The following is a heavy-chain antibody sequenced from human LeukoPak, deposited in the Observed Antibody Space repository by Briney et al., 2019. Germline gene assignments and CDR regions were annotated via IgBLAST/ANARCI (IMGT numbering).Heavy chain of an antibody. CDR1: GFTFSSYG. CDR2: IKSRTDGGTI. V-gene: IGHV3-15*01. CDR3: HRSYPYDY. J-gene: IGHJ4*02. Sequence: GRSLRLSCAASGFTFSSYGMHWVRQAPGKGLEWVGRIKSRTDGGTIDYAAPVKGRFTISRDDSKNTLYLQMNSLDTDDTAVYFCHRSYPYDYWGQGTLVTVSS. D-gene: IGHD3-16*02.